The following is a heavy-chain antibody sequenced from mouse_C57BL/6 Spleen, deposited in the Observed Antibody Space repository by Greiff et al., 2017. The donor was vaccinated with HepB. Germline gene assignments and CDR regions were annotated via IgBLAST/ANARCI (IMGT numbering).Heavy chain of an antibody. CDR1: GYAFSRYW. Sequence: VKLQESGAELVKPGASVKISCKASGYAFSRYWMNWVKQRPGKGLEWIGQIYPGDGDTNYNGKFKGKATLTADKSSSTAYMQLSSLTSEDSAVYFCASRSNHWYFDVWGTGTTVTVSS. J-gene: IGHJ1*03. V-gene: IGHV1-80*01. CDR2: IYPGDGDT. CDR3: ASRSNHWYFDV. D-gene: IGHD2-5*01.